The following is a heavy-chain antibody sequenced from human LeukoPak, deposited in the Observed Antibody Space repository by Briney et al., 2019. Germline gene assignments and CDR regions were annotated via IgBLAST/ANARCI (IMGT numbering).Heavy chain of an antibody. D-gene: IGHD1-14*01. J-gene: IGHJ3*01. CDR3: ARDHNDLDAFDV. CDR1: KFSVSNYY. Sequence: GGSLRLSCTASKFSVSNYYMSWVRQAPGKGLEWVSVIYTGGYTYYADAVQGRFTISRDLSRNTVFLHMNSLRAEDTALYYCARDHNDLDAFDVWGQGTMVTVSS. CDR2: IYTGGYT. V-gene: IGHV3-66*02.